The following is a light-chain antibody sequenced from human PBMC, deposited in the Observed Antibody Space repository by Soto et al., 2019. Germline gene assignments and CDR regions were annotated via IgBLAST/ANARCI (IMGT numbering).Light chain of an antibody. CDR3: QQYNSYWT. J-gene: IGKJ1*01. V-gene: IGKV1-5*01. Sequence: DIQMTQSPSTLSGSVGDRVTITCRASQTISSWLAWYQQKPGKAPKLLIYDASSLESGVPSRFSGSGSGTEYTLTIRSLKPDDFATYYCQQYNSYWTCGQGTKVEIK. CDR2: DAS. CDR1: QTISSW.